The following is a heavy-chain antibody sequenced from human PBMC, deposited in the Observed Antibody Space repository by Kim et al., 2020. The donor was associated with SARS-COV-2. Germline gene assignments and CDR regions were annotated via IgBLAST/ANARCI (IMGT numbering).Heavy chain of an antibody. V-gene: IGHV1-18*01. D-gene: IGHD3-3*01. Sequence: KIQGRVTMTTDTSTSTAYMELRSLRSDDTAVYYCARVDLTIFGVVSNFDYWGQGTLVTVSS. J-gene: IGHJ4*02. CDR3: ARVDLTIFGVVSNFDY.